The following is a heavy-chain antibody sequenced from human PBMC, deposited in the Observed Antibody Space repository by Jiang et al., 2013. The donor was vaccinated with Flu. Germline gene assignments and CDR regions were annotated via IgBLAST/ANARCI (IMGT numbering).Heavy chain of an antibody. J-gene: IGHJ3*02. V-gene: IGHV4-34*01. Sequence: NPSLKSRVSISEDASKNQLSLNLTSVTAADTAVYYCARGSGYSSDDAFDIWGQGTMVTVSS. CDR3: ARGSGYSSDDAFDI. D-gene: IGHD2-15*01.